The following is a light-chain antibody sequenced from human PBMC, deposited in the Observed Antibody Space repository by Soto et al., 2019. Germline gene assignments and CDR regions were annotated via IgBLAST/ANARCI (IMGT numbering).Light chain of an antibody. Sequence: DIVLTQSPGTLSLSPGERATLPCRASQSVRGTSLAWYQQKPGQAPRLLIYDASSRATGIPDRFSGGGSGTDFTLTISRLEPEDFAVYYCQHYGSSPPITFGQGTRLEIK. CDR3: QHYGSSPPIT. CDR2: DAS. V-gene: IGKV3-20*01. J-gene: IGKJ5*01. CDR1: QSVRGTS.